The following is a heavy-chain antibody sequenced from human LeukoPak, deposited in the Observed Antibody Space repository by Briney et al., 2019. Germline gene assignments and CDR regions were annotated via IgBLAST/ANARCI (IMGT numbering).Heavy chain of an antibody. J-gene: IGHJ5*02. CDR2: IYTTGST. Sequence: ASQTLSLTCTVSGGSISSGSYYWSWIRQPAGKGLEWIGRIYTTGSTDYNPSLKTRVTISIDTSKNQFSLQLSSVTAADAAVYYCARDWSQSWFDPWGQGTLVTVSS. CDR1: GGSISSGSYY. CDR3: ARDWSQSWFDP. V-gene: IGHV4-61*02. D-gene: IGHD3-3*01.